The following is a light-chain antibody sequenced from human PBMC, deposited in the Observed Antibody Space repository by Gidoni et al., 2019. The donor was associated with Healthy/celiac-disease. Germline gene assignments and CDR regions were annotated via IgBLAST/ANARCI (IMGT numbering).Light chain of an antibody. Sequence: QSALTQPDSVSGSPGQSITISCTGTSSDVGGYNYVSWSQQHPGKAPKLMIYAVSNRPSGVSNRFSGSKAGNTASLTISGLQAEDEADYYCSSYTSSSTPYWVFGGGTKLTVL. V-gene: IGLV2-14*03. CDR2: AVS. CDR3: SSYTSSSTPYWV. J-gene: IGLJ3*02. CDR1: SSDVGGYNY.